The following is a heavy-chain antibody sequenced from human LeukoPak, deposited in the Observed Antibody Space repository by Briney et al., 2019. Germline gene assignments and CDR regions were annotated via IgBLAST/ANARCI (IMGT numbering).Heavy chain of an antibody. D-gene: IGHD3-10*01. CDR3: ARDGITYPPIHYYFDY. CDR2: ISYDGSNK. CDR1: GFTFSSYA. J-gene: IGHJ4*02. Sequence: GGSLRLSCAASGFTFSSYAMHWLRQAPGKGLEWVAVISYDGSNKYYADSVKGRFTISRDNSKNTLYLQMNSLRAEDTAVYYCARDGITYPPIHYYFDYWGQGTLVTVSS. V-gene: IGHV3-30-3*01.